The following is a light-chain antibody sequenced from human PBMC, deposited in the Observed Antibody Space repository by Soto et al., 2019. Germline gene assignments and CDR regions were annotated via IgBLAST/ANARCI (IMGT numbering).Light chain of an antibody. CDR2: DAS. V-gene: IGKV1-5*01. J-gene: IGKJ1*01. CDR3: QQEKA. CDR1: QSISSW. Sequence: DIQMTQSPSTLSASVGDRVTITCRASQSISSWLAWYQQKPGKAPKLLIYDASSLESGVPSRFSGSGSGTEFTLTISSLHPDDFATYYCQQEKAFGQGTKVEIK.